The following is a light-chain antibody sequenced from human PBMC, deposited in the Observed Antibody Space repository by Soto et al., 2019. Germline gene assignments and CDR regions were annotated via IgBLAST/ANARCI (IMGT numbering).Light chain of an antibody. J-gene: IGLJ2*01. CDR3: SSYAGSNNFVL. CDR1: SSDVGGYNY. V-gene: IGLV2-8*01. CDR2: EVS. Sequence: QSVLTQPPSASGSPGQSVTISCTGTSSDVGGYNYVSWYQQHPGKAPKLMIYEVSKRPSGVPDRFSGSKSGNTASLTVSGLQAEDEAVYFCSSYAGSNNFVLFGGGTKLTVL.